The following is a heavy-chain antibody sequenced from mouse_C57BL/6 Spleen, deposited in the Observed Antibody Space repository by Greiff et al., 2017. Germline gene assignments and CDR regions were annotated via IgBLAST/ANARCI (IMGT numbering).Heavy chain of an antibody. CDR1: GFNIKDYY. J-gene: IGHJ1*03. D-gene: IGHD1-1*01. Sequence: VKLQQSGAELVRPGASVKLSCTASGFNIKDYYMHWVKQRPEQGLEWIGRIDPEDGDTEYAPKFQGKATMTADKSSNTAYLQLSSRTSEDTAVYYCTITTVVATDWYFDVWGTGTTVTVSS. CDR3: TITTVVATDWYFDV. CDR2: IDPEDGDT. V-gene: IGHV14-1*01.